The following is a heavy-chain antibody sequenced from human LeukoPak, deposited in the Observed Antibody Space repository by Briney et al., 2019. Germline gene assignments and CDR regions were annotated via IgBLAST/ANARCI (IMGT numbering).Heavy chain of an antibody. CDR3: AKDGARWELYFDY. CDR2: INSDGSST. D-gene: IGHD1-26*01. J-gene: IGHJ4*02. CDR1: GFTFSSYW. Sequence: GGSLRLSCAASGFTFSSYWMHWVRQAPGKGLVWVSRINSDGSSTSHVDSVKGRFTISRDNAKNTLYLQMSSPRAEDTAVYYCAKDGARWELYFDYWGQGTLVTVSS. V-gene: IGHV3-74*01.